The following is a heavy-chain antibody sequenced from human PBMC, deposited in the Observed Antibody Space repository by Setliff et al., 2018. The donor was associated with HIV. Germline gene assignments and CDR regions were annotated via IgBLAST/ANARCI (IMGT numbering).Heavy chain of an antibody. V-gene: IGHV3-23*01. Sequence: GGSLRLSCAASGYTFNNYAMSWVRQAPGKGLEWVSTVAGNAVNTYHADSVKGRFTISRDNSKNTLYLQMNSLRAEDTAVYFCAQGFYYDSGDGRGRAFDIWGQGTMVTVSS. CDR2: VAGNAVNT. D-gene: IGHD3-22*01. J-gene: IGHJ3*02. CDR1: GYTFNNYA. CDR3: AQGFYYDSGDGRGRAFDI.